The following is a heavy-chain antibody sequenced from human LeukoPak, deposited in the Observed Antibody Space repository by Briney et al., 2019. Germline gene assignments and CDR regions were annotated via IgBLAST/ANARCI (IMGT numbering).Heavy chain of an antibody. Sequence: SETLSLTCTVSGGSISSSSYYWGWIRPPPGKGLEWIGSIYYSGSTYYNPSLKSRVTISVDTSKNQFSLKLSSVTAADTAVYYCARVAPLRFLEWLFRFDYWGQGTLVTVSS. V-gene: IGHV4-39*07. CDR1: GGSISSSSYY. D-gene: IGHD3-3*01. CDR3: ARVAPLRFLEWLFRFDY. CDR2: IYYSGST. J-gene: IGHJ4*02.